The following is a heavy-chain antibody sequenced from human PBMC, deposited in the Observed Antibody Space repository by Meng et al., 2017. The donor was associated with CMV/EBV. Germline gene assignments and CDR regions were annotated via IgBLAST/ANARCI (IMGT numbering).Heavy chain of an antibody. J-gene: IGHJ4*02. V-gene: IGHV3-30-3*01. CDR1: GFTFSSYA. CDR3: GFSSWYKGPSGY. CDR2: ISYDGSNK. Sequence: GGSLRLSCAASGFTFSSYAMHWVRQAPGKGLEWVAVISYDGSNKYYADSVKGRFTISRDNSKNSLYLQMNSLRAEDTAVYYCGFSSWYKGPSGYWGQGTLVTVSS. D-gene: IGHD6-13*01.